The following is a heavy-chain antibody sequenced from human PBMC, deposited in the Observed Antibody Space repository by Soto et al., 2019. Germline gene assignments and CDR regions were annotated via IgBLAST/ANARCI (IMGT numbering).Heavy chain of an antibody. CDR1: GFSPSTSGVG. CDR3: AHRRIGVSQWNYGDFDY. Sequence: SGPTLVNPTQTLTLTCTFSGFSPSTSGVGVGWIRQPPGKALEWLVFVYWDDDKRYSPSLRSRLTITKDTSKNQVVLTMTNVDPVDTATYFCAHRRIGVSQWNYGDFDYWGQGTLVTVSS. V-gene: IGHV2-5*02. D-gene: IGHD6-19*01. J-gene: IGHJ4*02. CDR2: VYWDDDK.